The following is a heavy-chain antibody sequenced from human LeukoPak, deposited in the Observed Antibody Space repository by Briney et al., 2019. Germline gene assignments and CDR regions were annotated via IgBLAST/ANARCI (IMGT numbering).Heavy chain of an antibody. CDR2: IYYSGST. CDR3: ARGIWGAYYDFWSGYYTGNYFDY. Sequence: PSETLSLTCTVSGGSISSGDYYWSWIRQPPGEGLEWIGYIYYSGSTYYNPSLKSRVTISVDTSKNQFSLKLSSVTAADTAVYYCARGIWGAYYDFWSGYYTGNYFDYWGQGTLVTVSS. D-gene: IGHD3-3*01. V-gene: IGHV4-30-4*01. CDR1: GGSISSGDYY. J-gene: IGHJ4*02.